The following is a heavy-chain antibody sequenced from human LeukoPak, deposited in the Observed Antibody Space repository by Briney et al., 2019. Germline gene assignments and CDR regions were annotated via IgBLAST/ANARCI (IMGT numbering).Heavy chain of an antibody. Sequence: LTGGSLRLSCAASGFTFNRNNMNWVRQAPGKGLEWVSYISSTSITMYYADSVKGRFTISRDNAKNSLYLQMNSLRADDTAVYYCARETILAVAGDFWGQGTLVTVSS. CDR1: GFTFNRNN. CDR2: ISSTSITM. D-gene: IGHD6-19*01. J-gene: IGHJ4*02. CDR3: ARETILAVAGDF. V-gene: IGHV3-48*01.